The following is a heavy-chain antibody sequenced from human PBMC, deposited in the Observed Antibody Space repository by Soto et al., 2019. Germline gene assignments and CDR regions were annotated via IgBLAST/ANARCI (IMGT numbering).Heavy chain of an antibody. J-gene: IGHJ1*01. V-gene: IGHV3-23*01. D-gene: IGHD4-17*01. CDR1: GFTFSSYA. CDR2: ISGSGGST. CDR3: AKDYSGHGDYITQEYFQH. Sequence: GSLRLSCAASGFTFSSYAMSWVRQAPGKGLEWVSAISGSGGSTYYADSVKGRFTISRDNSKNTLYLQMNSLRAEDTAVYYCAKDYSGHGDYITQEYFQHWGQGTPVTVSS.